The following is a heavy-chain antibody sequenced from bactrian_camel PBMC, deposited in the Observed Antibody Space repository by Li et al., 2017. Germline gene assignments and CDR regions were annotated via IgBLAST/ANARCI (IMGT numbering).Heavy chain of an antibody. Sequence: VQLVESGGGLVQPGGSLRLSCAASGFTFSDYRVWWVRQPPGKGFEWVSIIVGGGDTAYYPDSVKGRFTSSRDNTNNKIYLQMSSLRPEDTAVYYCLKSGSTVVVGAPRGQGTQVTVS. CDR2: IVGGGDTA. CDR1: GFTFSDYR. V-gene: IGHV3S1*01. J-gene: IGHJ4*01. D-gene: IGHD6*01. CDR3: LKSGSTVVVGAP.